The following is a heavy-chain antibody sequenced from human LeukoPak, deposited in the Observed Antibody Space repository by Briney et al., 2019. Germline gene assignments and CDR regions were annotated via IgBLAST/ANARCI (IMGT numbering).Heavy chain of an antibody. Sequence: GGFLRLSCAASGFSLGRHWMHWVRQAPGKGLVWVSRINTDGSNIHYADSVKGRFTISRDNARNTLYLQMNSLRADDTAVYYCTRDNLITVAGVEFDYWGQGTLVTVSS. CDR3: TRDNLITVAGVEFDY. D-gene: IGHD6-19*01. CDR1: GFSLGRHW. J-gene: IGHJ4*02. CDR2: INTDGSNI. V-gene: IGHV3-74*01.